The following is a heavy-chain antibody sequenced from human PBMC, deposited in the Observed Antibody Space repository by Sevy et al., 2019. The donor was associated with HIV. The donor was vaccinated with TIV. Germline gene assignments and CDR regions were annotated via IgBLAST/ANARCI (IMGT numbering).Heavy chain of an antibody. CDR3: ARGHYEWVRSAYYYGMDV. CDR1: GGTFSSYA. V-gene: IGHV1-69*13. CDR2: IIPIFGTA. Sequence: ASVKVSCKASGGTFSSYAISWVRQAPGQGLEWMGGIIPIFGTANYTQKFQGRVTITAEESTSTAYMELSSLRSEDMAVYYCARGHYEWVRSAYYYGMDVWGQGTTVTVSS. J-gene: IGHJ6*02. D-gene: IGHD5-12*01.